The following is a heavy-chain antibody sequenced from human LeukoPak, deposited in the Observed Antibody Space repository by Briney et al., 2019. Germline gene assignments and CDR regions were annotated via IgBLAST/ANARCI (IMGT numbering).Heavy chain of an antibody. CDR3: ARRVSEVAPTLRNGENWFDP. Sequence: SETLSLTCTVSGGSISSGTYYWGWIRQPPGKGLEWLGTVFYGGTPYYNPSLKSRVTISVDTSKNHFSLGLSSVTAADTAVYYCARRVSEVAPTLRNGENWFDPWGRGTLVTVSS. CDR1: GGSISSGTYY. V-gene: IGHV4-39*02. J-gene: IGHJ5*02. D-gene: IGHD1-26*01. CDR2: VFYGGTP.